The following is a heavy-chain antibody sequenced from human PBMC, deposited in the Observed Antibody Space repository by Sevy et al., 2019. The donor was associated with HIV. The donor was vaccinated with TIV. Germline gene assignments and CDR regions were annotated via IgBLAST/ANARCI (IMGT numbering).Heavy chain of an antibody. D-gene: IGHD2-15*01. V-gene: IGHV3-23*01. CDR3: AKGFCSGATCPRDYYYYGMDV. Sequence: GESLKISCSASELTFSSYAMSWVRQAPGKGLEWVSSISGSGRFTYYADFVEGRFIISRDNSKNTLSVQMNSLRAEDTAVYYCAKGFCSGATCPRDYYYYGMDVWGQGTTVTVSS. CDR1: ELTFSSYA. J-gene: IGHJ6*02. CDR2: ISGSGRFT.